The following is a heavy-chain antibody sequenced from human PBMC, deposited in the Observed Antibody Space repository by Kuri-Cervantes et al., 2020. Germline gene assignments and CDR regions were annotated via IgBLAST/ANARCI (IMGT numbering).Heavy chain of an antibody. CDR2: IIPILGIA. V-gene: IGHV1-69*04. Sequence: SVKVSCKASGGTFSSYTISWVRQAPGQGLEWMGRIIPILGIANYAQKFRDRVTMTEDRSIYTAYMELGSLRSEDTAVYYCATDHVADDGDYFYYGMDVWGQGTTVTVSS. D-gene: IGHD4-17*01. CDR3: ATDHVADDGDYFYYGMDV. J-gene: IGHJ6*02. CDR1: GGTFSSYT.